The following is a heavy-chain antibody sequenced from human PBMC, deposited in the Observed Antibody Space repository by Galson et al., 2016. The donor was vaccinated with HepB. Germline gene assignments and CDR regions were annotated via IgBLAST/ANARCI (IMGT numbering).Heavy chain of an antibody. Sequence: SLRLSCAASGFTFSAYYMRWIRQAPGRGLEWISYISGSGSAIYYPDPVTGRFTISRDNSKDSLYLQMNSLRAEDTAVYYCARYCSSSSCELADYYYYYYGMDVWGQGTTVTVSS. J-gene: IGHJ6*02. CDR1: GFTFSAYY. D-gene: IGHD2-2*01. CDR3: ARYCSSSSCELADYYYYYYGMDV. CDR2: ISGSGSAI. V-gene: IGHV3-11*01.